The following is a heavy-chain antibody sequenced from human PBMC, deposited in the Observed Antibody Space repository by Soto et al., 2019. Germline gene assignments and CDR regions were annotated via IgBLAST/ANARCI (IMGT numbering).Heavy chain of an antibody. V-gene: IGHV3-74*01. CDR2: INSDGSTT. J-gene: IGHJ5*02. CDR1: GFTFSTYW. Sequence: EVQLVESGGGLVQPGGSLRLSCAASGFTFSTYWMHWVRQAPGKGLVWVSRINSDGSTTTYADSVKGRFTISRDNAKNTLYLQMNSLRAEDTAVYFCATVGTGSYNWLVPWGQGTLVTVSS. CDR3: ATVGTGSYNWLVP. D-gene: IGHD1-26*01.